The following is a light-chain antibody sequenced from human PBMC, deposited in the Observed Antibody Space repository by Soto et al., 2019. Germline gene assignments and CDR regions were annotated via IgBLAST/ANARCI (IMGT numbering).Light chain of an antibody. Sequence: DIQMTQSPSTLSASVGDRVTITCRASQSISSWLAWYQQKPGKAPKILIYKASSLESVVPSRFSGSGSGTEFTLSISSMQPDDFAPYYCQQYNSYLPWTFGQVTKVEIK. CDR2: KAS. CDR3: QQYNSYLPWT. J-gene: IGKJ1*01. CDR1: QSISSW. V-gene: IGKV1-5*03.